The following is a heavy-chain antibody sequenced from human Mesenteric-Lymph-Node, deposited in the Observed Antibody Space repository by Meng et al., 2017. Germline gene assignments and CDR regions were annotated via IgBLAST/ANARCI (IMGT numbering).Heavy chain of an antibody. J-gene: IGHJ4*02. D-gene: IGHD4-17*01. V-gene: IGHV1-2*06. Sequence: VQRVRLGAEVKKPGASVKVSCKASGYTFTGYYMHWVRQAPGQGLEWMGRINPNSGGTNYAQKFQGRVTMTRDTSISTAYMELSRLRSDDTAVYYCARDNLYGDYEIDYWGQGTLVTVSS. CDR1: GYTFTGYY. CDR3: ARDNLYGDYEIDY. CDR2: INPNSGGT.